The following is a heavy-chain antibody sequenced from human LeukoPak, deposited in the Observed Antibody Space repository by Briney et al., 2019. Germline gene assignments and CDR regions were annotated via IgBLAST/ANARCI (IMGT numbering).Heavy chain of an antibody. D-gene: IGHD3-9*01. V-gene: IGHV3-30-3*01. Sequence: QPGRSLRLSCAASGFTFSSYAMHWVRQAPGKGLEWVAVISYDGSNKYYADSVKGRFTISRDNSKNTLYLQMNSLRAEDTAVYYCASPSYYDILTGYSPVDYWGQGTLVTVSS. CDR2: ISYDGSNK. CDR3: ASPSYYDILTGYSPVDY. J-gene: IGHJ4*02. CDR1: GFTFSSYA.